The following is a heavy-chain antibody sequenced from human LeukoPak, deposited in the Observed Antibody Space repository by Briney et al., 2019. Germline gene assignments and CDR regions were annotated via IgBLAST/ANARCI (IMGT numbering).Heavy chain of an antibody. V-gene: IGHV6-1*01. J-gene: IGHJ4*02. Sequence: KSSQTLSLTCAISGDSISSNSVTWNWIRQSPSRGLEWLGRTFYRSKWYNDYAVSVKSRITITPDTSKNQFSLQLSSVTPEDTAVYYCARDPSLSGIQLWAFDYWGQGTLVTVSS. CDR2: TFYRSKWYN. CDR1: GDSISSNSVT. CDR3: ARDPSLSGIQLWAFDY. D-gene: IGHD5-18*01.